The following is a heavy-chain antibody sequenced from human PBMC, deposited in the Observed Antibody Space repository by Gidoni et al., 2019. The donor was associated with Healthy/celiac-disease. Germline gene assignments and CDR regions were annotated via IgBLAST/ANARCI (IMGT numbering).Heavy chain of an antibody. CDR3: AKIQAVAGGNLGKPFDY. CDR2: ISGSGGST. V-gene: IGHV3-23*01. J-gene: IGHJ4*02. D-gene: IGHD6-19*01. Sequence: EVQLLESGGGLVQPGGSLRLSCAASGFTFSSYAMSWVRQAPGKGLEWVSAISGSGGSTYYADSVKGRFTISRDNSKNTLYLQMNSLRAEDTAVYYCAKIQAVAGGNLGKPFDYWGQGTLVTVSS. CDR1: GFTFSSYA.